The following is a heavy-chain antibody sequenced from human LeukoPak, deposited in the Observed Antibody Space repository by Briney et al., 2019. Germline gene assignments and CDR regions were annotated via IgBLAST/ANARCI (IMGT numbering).Heavy chain of an antibody. CDR2: MNPNSGNT. V-gene: IGHV1-8*02. CDR3: ARGLYCSGGSCYATLGY. CDR1: GGTFSSYD. Sequence: ASVKVSCKASGGTFSSYDINWVRQATGQGLEWMGWMNPNSGNTGYAQKFQGRVTMTRNTSISTAYMELSSLRSEDTAVYYCARGLYCSGGSCYATLGYWGQGTLVTVSS. J-gene: IGHJ4*02. D-gene: IGHD2-15*01.